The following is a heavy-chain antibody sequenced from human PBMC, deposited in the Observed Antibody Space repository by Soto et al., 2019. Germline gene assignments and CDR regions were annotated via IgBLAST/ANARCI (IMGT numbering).Heavy chain of an antibody. J-gene: IGHJ2*01. V-gene: IGHV4-59*01. CDR2: IYYSGST. Sequence: QVQLQESGPGLVKPSETLSLTCTVSGGSISSYYWTWIRQPPGKGLEWIGYIYYSGSTNYNPSLKRRVTISVDTSKNHFSLKLSSVTAADTAVYYCTRHGTGDGYNRRYFDLWGRGTLVTVSS. D-gene: IGHD5-12*01. CDR1: GGSISSYY. CDR3: TRHGTGDGYNRRYFDL.